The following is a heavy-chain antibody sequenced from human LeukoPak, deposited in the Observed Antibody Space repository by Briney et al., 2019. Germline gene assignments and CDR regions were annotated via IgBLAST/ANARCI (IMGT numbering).Heavy chain of an antibody. J-gene: IGHJ4*02. CDR2: ISGSGGST. D-gene: IGHD3-9*01. V-gene: IGHV3-23*01. Sequence: GGSLTLSCAASGFTFSSYAMSWVRQAPGKGLEWVSDISGSGGSTYYAYSVRGRFTISRDNSKNTLYLQMNSLRAEDTTVYYCAKGGTLRYFDWLFDYWGQGTLVTVSS. CDR3: AKGGTLRYFDWLFDY. CDR1: GFTFSSYA.